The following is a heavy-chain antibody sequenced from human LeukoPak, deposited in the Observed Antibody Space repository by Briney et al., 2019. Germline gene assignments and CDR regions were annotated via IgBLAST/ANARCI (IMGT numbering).Heavy chain of an antibody. J-gene: IGHJ4*02. CDR2: IRSKAYGGTT. CDR3: TTDPSGSRDY. D-gene: IGHD1-26*01. CDR1: GFTFGDYA. Sequence: GGSLRLSCTASGFTFGDYAMSWFRQAPGKGLEGVGFIRSKAYGGTTEYAASVKGRFTISRDDSKSIAYLQMNSLKTEDTAVYYCTTDPSGSRDYWGQGTLITVSS. V-gene: IGHV3-49*03.